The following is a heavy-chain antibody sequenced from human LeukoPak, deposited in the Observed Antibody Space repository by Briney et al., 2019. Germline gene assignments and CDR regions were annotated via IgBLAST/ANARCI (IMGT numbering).Heavy chain of an antibody. V-gene: IGHV3-7*01. CDR2: IKQDGSEK. CDR3: ARDREEGLLDP. J-gene: IGHJ5*02. D-gene: IGHD1-26*01. Sequence: GGSLRLSCAASGFTFSIYWMSWVRQAPGKGLEWVANIKQDGSEKYCVDSVKGRFTISRDNAKNSLYLQMNSLRAEDTAVYYCARDREEGLLDPWGQGNLVTVSS. CDR1: GFTFSIYW.